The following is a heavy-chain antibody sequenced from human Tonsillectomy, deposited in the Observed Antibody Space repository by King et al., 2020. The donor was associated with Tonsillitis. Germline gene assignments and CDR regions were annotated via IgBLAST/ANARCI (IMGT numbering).Heavy chain of an antibody. D-gene: IGHD3-22*01. V-gene: IGHV3-23*04. Sequence: VQLVESGGGLVQPGGSLRLSCAASGFTFSSYAMSWVRQAPGKGLEWVSAISGSGGSTYYADSVKGRFTIFRDNSKNTLYLQMNSLRAEDTAVYYCAKDWGSKGVVITHDAFDIWGQGTMVTVSS. J-gene: IGHJ3*02. CDR3: AKDWGSKGVVITHDAFDI. CDR2: ISGSGGST. CDR1: GFTFSSYA.